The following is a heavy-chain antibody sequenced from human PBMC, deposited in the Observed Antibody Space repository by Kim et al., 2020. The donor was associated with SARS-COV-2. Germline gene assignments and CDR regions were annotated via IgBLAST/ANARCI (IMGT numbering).Heavy chain of an antibody. CDR1: GGSISSSSW. Sequence: SETLSLTCAVSGGSISSSSWWSWVRQPPGKGLEWIGEIYHSWSTNHNPSLKSRVTMSVDKSKNQFSLKLSSVTAADTAMYYCARRRGQWLAPWESWGQGTLVTVSS. CDR2: IYHSWST. V-gene: IGHV4-4*02. J-gene: IGHJ5*02. D-gene: IGHD6-19*01. CDR3: ARRRGQWLAPWES.